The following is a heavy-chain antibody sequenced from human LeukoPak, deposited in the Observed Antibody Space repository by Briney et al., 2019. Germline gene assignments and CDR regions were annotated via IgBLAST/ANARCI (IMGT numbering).Heavy chain of an antibody. CDR1: GGTFSSYA. D-gene: IGHD3-10*01. CDR3: ARGDYASGSYYNENYFDY. V-gene: IGHV1-69*13. J-gene: IGHJ4*02. Sequence: SVKVSCKASGGTFSSYAISWVRQAPGQGLEWMGGIIPIFGTANYAQKFQGRVTITADESTSTAYMEVSSLRSEDTAVYYCARGDYASGSYYNENYFDYWGQGTLVTVSS. CDR2: IIPIFGTA.